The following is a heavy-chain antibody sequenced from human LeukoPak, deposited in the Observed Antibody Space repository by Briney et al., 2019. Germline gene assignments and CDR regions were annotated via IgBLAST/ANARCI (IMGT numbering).Heavy chain of an antibody. D-gene: IGHD2-2*01. J-gene: IGHJ4*02. Sequence: GASVKVSCKASGYTFTGYYMHWVRQAAGQEVEGMGWINPNRGGTNYAQKLQDRVTMTRDTSISTAYMERSRLRSDATALYYGARGPFYCSSTRGVLYFDYWGQGTLVTVSS. CDR1: GYTFTGYY. CDR3: ARGPFYCSSTRGVLYFDY. CDR2: INPNRGGT. V-gene: IGHV1-2*02.